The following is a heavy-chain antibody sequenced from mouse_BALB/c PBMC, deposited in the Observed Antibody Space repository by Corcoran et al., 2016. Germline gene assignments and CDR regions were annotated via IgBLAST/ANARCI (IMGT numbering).Heavy chain of an antibody. Sequence: EIQLQQSGPELMKPGASVKISCKASGYSFTSYYMHWVKQSHGKSLEWIGYIDPFNGGTSYNQKFKGKATLTVDKSSSTAYMQLSSLTSEDSAVYYCARRPYFDYWCQGTTLTVSS. V-gene: IGHV1S135*01. J-gene: IGHJ2*01. CDR2: IDPFNGGT. CDR3: ARRPYFDY. CDR1: GYSFTSYY.